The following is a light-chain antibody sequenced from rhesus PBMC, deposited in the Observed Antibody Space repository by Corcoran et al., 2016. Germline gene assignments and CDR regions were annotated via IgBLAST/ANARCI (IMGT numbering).Light chain of an antibody. Sequence: QVLLTQSPATLSLSPWESATLSCRASHSVSNNLAWYHQKPGQAPSLLIVGASSRAIGIPARFSGSGSGTDVTITISSMGPEDVGVYYCYQHSSGWTFGQGTKVEIK. CDR3: YQHSSGWT. J-gene: IGKJ1*01. CDR2: GAS. V-gene: IGKV3-10*01. CDR1: HSVSNN.